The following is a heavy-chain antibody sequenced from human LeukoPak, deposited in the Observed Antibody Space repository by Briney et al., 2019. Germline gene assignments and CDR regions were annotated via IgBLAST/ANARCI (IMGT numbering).Heavy chain of an antibody. CDR3: ARGLFSSGWYPIDY. V-gene: IGHV3-48*03. CDR2: ISSSGSTI. Sequence: GGSLRLSCAASGFTFSSYEMNWVRQAPGKGLEWVSYISSSGSTIHYADSVKGRFTISRDNAKNSLYLQMNSLRAEDTAVYYCARGLFSSGWYPIDYWGQGTLVTVSS. J-gene: IGHJ4*02. CDR1: GFTFSSYE. D-gene: IGHD6-19*01.